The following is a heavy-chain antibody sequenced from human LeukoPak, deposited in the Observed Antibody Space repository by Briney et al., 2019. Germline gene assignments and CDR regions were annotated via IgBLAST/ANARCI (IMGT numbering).Heavy chain of an antibody. V-gene: IGHV3-23*01. CDR3: AKDRATAPHYYYYGMDV. CDR2: ISGSGGST. D-gene: IGHD5-18*01. J-gene: IGHJ6*02. CDR1: GFTFSSYA. Sequence: PGGSLRLSCAASGFTFSSYAMSWVRQAPGKGLEWVSAISGSGGSTYYADSVKGRFTISRDNSKNTLYLQMNSLRAEDTAVYYCAKDRATAPHYYYYGMDVWGQGTTVTVSS.